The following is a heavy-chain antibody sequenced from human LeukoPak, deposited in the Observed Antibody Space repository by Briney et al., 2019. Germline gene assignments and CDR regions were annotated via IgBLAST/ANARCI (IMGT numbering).Heavy chain of an antibody. CDR1: GGTFSSYA. J-gene: IGHJ4*02. D-gene: IGHD6-13*01. CDR3: AWIAAAGNDYDY. Sequence: SVKVSCKVSGGTFSSYAISWVRQAPGQGLEWMGGIIPIFGTANYAQKFQGRVTITADESTSTAYMELSSLRSEDTAVYYCAWIAAAGNDYDYWGQGTLVTVSS. CDR2: IIPIFGTA. V-gene: IGHV1-69*01.